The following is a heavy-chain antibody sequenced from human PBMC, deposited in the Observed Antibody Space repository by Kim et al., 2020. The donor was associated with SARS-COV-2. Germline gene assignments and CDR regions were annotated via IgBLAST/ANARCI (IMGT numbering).Heavy chain of an antibody. Sequence: YNESNKYYTDSGKGRFTISRDNSKNTLYLQMNSLRAEDTAVYYCAKALLESWGQGTLVTVSS. CDR3: AKALLES. V-gene: IGHV3-30*02. J-gene: IGHJ5*02. CDR2: YNESNK. D-gene: IGHD1-1*01.